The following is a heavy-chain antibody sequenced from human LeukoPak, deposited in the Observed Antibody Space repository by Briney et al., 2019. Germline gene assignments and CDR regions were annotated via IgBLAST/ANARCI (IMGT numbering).Heavy chain of an antibody. CDR1: GFTFSSYG. CDR3: ARDSYGDYGFDY. D-gene: IGHD4-17*01. J-gene: IGHJ4*02. CDR2: IWYDGSNK. Sequence: PGGSLRLSCAASGFTFSSYGMHWVRQAPGKGLEWVAVIWYDGSNKYYADSVKGRFTISRDNSKNTLYLQMNSLRAEDTAVYYCARDSYGDYGFDYWGQGVLVTVSS. V-gene: IGHV3-33*01.